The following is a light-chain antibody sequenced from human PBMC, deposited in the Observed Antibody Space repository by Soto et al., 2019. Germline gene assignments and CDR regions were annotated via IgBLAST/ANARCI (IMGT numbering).Light chain of an antibody. CDR3: QQYNSDPYT. CDR1: QSISNW. V-gene: IGKV1-5*03. J-gene: IGKJ2*01. Sequence: DIQMTQSPSTLSASVGDRVTITCRASQSISNWLAWYQQKAGKAPKVLIYRASSLESGVPSRFSGSGSGTEFTLTITSLQPDDFTTYYCQQYNSDPYTFGQGTNLEIK. CDR2: RAS.